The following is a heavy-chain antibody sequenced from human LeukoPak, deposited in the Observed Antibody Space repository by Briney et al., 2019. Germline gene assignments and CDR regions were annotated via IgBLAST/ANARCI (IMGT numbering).Heavy chain of an antibody. V-gene: IGHV1-69*04. CDR3: ARDRTGYYYMDV. Sequence: SVKVSCKASGGTFSSYTISWVRQAPGQGLEWMGRIIPILGIANYAQKFQGRVTITADKSTSTAYMELSSLRSEDTAVYCCARDRTGYYYMDVWGKGTTVTVSS. J-gene: IGHJ6*03. CDR1: GGTFSSYT. D-gene: IGHD7-27*01. CDR2: IIPILGIA.